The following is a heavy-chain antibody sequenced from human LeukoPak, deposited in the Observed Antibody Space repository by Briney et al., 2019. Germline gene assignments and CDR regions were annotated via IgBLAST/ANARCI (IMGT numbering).Heavy chain of an antibody. CDR3: ARGQMAGY. J-gene: IGHJ4*02. CDR1: GFPFSSYW. CDR2: IKRDGSEK. D-gene: IGHD5-24*01. Sequence: PGGSLRLSCAASGFPFSSYWMSWVRQAPGKGLEWVANIKRDGSEKYYVDSVKGRFTISRDNAKNSLYLQMNSLRAEDTAVYYCARGQMAGYWGQGTLVTVSS. V-gene: IGHV3-7*05.